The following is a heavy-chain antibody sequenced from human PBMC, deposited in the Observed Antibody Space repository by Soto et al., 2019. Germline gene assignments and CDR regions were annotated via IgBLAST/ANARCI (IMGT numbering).Heavy chain of an antibody. CDR3: ARVKTSSSWSYNWFDP. V-gene: IGHV3-21*01. CDR2: ISSSSSYI. Sequence: ALRLSCAASGFTFSSYSMNWVRQAPGKGLEWVSSISSSSSYIYYADSVKGRFTISRDNAKNSLYLQMNSLRAEDTAVYYCARVKTSSSWSYNWFDPWGQGTLVTVSS. J-gene: IGHJ5*02. CDR1: GFTFSSYS. D-gene: IGHD6-13*01.